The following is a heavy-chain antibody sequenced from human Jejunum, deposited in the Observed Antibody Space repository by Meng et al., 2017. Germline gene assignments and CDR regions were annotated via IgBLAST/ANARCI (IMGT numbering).Heavy chain of an antibody. CDR1: IGSFTGYY. J-gene: IGHJ5*01. V-gene: IGHV4-34*01. D-gene: IGHD2-21*01. CDR3: ARYLWSRGLFDS. CDR2: IHQTGST. Sequence: AAVLLTPSDALSLTGLVFIGSFTGYYWGWVRQSPGKGLEWIGEIHQTGSTNYSPSLQSRVTISIDTSKNEFSLELRSVTAADTAVYYCARYLWSRGLFDSWGQGTLVTVSS.